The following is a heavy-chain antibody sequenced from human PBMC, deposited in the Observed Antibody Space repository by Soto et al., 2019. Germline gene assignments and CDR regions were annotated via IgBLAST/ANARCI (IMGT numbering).Heavy chain of an antibody. J-gene: IGHJ2*01. CDR2: INPSGGST. CDR3: ARVGYYYDSSGRYWYFDL. CDR1: GYTFTSYY. V-gene: IGHV1-46*01. D-gene: IGHD3-22*01. Sequence: GASVKVSCKASGYTFTSYYMHWVRQAPGQGLEWMGIINPSGGSTSYAQKFQGRVTMTRDTSTSTVYMELSSLRSEDTAVYYCARVGYYYDSSGRYWYFDLWGRGTLVTVS.